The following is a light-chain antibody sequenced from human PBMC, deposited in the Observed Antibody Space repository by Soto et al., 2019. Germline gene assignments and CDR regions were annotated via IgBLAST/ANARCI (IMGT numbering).Light chain of an antibody. CDR1: QGISSN. CDR2: DAS. J-gene: IGKJ1*01. V-gene: IGKV3D-15*01. CDR3: QQYNNWPSWT. Sequence: EIVMTQSPATLSVSPGDSATLYCRTSQGISSNLAWYQQKPGQAPRLLIYDASSRATGVPARFSGSGSGTEFTLIISSLQSEDFAVYYCQQYNNWPSWTFGQGTKVDIK.